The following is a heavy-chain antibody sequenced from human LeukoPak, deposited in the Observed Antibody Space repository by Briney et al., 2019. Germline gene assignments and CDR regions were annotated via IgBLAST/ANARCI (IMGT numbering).Heavy chain of an antibody. CDR2: IYYRGSGST. D-gene: IGHD2-21*01. V-gene: IGHV4-59*08. CDR1: GGPITYYY. J-gene: IGHJ3*02. Sequence: SETLSLTCTVSGGPITYYYWSWIRQAPGRGLEWIGYIYYRGSGSTKYNPSLKSRVTISGDTSKNQFSLKLNSVTAADTAVYYCARPGGGAYSFDIWGPGTLVTVSS. CDR3: ARPGGGAYSFDI.